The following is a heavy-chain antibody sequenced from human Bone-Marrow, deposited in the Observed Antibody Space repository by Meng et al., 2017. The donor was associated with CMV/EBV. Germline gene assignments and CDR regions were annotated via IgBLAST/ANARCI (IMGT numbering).Heavy chain of an antibody. J-gene: IGHJ4*02. CDR1: GASMSGTDHY. V-gene: IGHV4-31*03. D-gene: IGHD6-13*01. Sequence: CSVSGASMSGTDHYWAWIRHHPERGLEWIGYIHCTGNTLYNPSLRSRLTISIDTSKSQFTLNVTSVTAADTAVYYCVRELMAPAAIDFWGQGTLVTVSS. CDR2: IHCTGNT. CDR3: VRELMAPAAIDF.